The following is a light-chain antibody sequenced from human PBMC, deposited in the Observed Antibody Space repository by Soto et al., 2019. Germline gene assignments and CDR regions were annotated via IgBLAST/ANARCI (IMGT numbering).Light chain of an antibody. CDR3: CSYVSSSIDV. CDR1: SSDVGGYNF. V-gene: IGLV2-14*03. CDR2: HVT. Sequence: QSALTQPASLSGSPGQSITISCTGTSSDVGGYNFVSWYQQLPGNAPKLLIHHVTIRPSGVSDRFSGSKSGTTASLTISGLQAEYEGDYYCCSYVSSSIDVFGTGTDFTV. J-gene: IGLJ1*01.